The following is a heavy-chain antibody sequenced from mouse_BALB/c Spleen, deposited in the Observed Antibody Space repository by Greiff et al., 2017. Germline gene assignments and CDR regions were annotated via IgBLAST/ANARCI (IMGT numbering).Heavy chain of an antibody. Sequence: EVQGVESGGGLVKPGGSLKLSCAASGFTFSSYAMSWVRQSPEKRLEWVAEISSGGSYTYYPDTGTGRFTISRDNAKNTLYLEMSSLRSEDTAMYYCARDVTTVVATRGFAYWGQGTLVTVSA. V-gene: IGHV5-9-4*01. J-gene: IGHJ3*01. CDR1: GFTFSSYA. CDR3: ARDVTTVVATRGFAY. D-gene: IGHD1-1*01. CDR2: ISSGGSYT.